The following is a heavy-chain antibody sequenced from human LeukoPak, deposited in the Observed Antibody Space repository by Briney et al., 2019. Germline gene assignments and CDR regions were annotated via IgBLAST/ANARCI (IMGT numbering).Heavy chain of an antibody. V-gene: IGHV4-59*01. CDR1: GGSISSYY. Sequence: PSETLSLTCTVSGGSISSYYWSWIRQPPGKGLEWIGYIYYSGSTNYNPSLKSRVTISVDTSKNQFSLKLSSVTAADTAVYYCASDDSSGRDAFDIWGQGTMVTVSS. D-gene: IGHD3-22*01. CDR2: IYYSGST. J-gene: IGHJ3*02. CDR3: ASDDSSGRDAFDI.